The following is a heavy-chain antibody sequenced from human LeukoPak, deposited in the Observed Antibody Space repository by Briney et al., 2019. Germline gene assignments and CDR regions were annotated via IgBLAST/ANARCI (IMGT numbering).Heavy chain of an antibody. D-gene: IGHD4-17*01. CDR1: GFTFNNCE. J-gene: IGHJ4*02. V-gene: IGHV3-48*03. CDR3: ASGRGFTVTKTIYDY. CDR2: ISGSGSTI. Sequence: GGSLRLSCAVSGFTFNNCEMNWVRRAPGKGLEWVSYISGSGSTISYADSVRGRFTISRDNAKNSLYLQMNSLRAEDTAVYYCASGRGFTVTKTIYDYWGQGTLVTVSS.